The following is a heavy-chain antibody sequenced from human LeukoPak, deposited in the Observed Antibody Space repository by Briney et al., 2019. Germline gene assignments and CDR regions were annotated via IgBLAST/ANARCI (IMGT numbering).Heavy chain of an antibody. V-gene: IGHV3-23*01. CDR1: GFTFSSYA. D-gene: IGHD6-13*01. CDR3: AKDLSRMYSSSWYHY. CDR2: ISGSGGST. J-gene: IGHJ4*02. Sequence: PGRSLRLSCAASGFTFSSYAMSWVRQAPGKGLEWVSAISGSGGSTYYADSVKGRFTISRDNSKNTLYLQMNSLRAEDTAVYYCAKDLSRMYSSSWYHYWGQGTLVTVSS.